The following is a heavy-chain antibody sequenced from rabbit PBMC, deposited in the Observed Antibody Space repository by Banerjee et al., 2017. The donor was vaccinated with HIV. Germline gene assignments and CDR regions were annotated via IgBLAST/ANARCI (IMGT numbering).Heavy chain of an antibody. V-gene: IGHV1S45*01. Sequence: QEQLKESGGGLVQPGGSLKLSCKASGIDFSLYYMSWVRQAPGKGLEWIACIDVGGSTNTYYATWAKGRFTISKTSSTTVTLEMTSLTAADTATYFCARNEWDYAGTTYYSLWGPGTLVTVS. CDR3: ARNEWDYAGTTYYSL. D-gene: IGHD8-1*01. CDR2: IDVGGSTNT. J-gene: IGHJ4*01. CDR1: GIDFSLYYM.